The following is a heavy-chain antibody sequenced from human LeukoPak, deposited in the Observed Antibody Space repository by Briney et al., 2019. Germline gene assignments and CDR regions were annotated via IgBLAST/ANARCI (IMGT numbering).Heavy chain of an antibody. V-gene: IGHV3-53*01. D-gene: IGHD2-15*01. CDR2: IYSGGST. Sequence: GGSLRLSCAASGFTVSSNYMSWVRQAPRKGLEWVSVIYSGGSTYYADSVNGRFTISRDNSKNTLYLQMNSLRAEDTAVYYCARDRGYCSGGSCYTNWFDPWGQGTLVTVSS. CDR1: GFTVSSNY. CDR3: ARDRGYCSGGSCYTNWFDP. J-gene: IGHJ5*02.